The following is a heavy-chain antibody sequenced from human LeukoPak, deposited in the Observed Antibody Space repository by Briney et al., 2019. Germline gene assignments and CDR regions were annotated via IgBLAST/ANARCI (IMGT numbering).Heavy chain of an antibody. D-gene: IGHD6-19*01. Sequence: PAETLSLTCNGSGGSITRDYWSWIRQPPGKGLEWIGYIYSSGSTKYNSSLRSRVTISLDTSKRQFSLKLTSVTAADSAVYYCARALHSSGWPDYWGQGTLVTVSS. J-gene: IGHJ4*02. CDR3: ARALHSSGWPDY. V-gene: IGHV4-59*01. CDR2: IYSSGST. CDR1: GGSITRDY.